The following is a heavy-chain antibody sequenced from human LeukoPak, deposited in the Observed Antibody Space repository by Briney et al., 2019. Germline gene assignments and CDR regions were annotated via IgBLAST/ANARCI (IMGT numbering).Heavy chain of an antibody. D-gene: IGHD3-22*01. CDR2: INAGNGNT. CDR1: GYSFTTYV. CDR3: ARDKGLCRYYDSTGYYDGGRWFVP. Sequence: GASVKVSCKAFGYSFTTYVMHWVRQAPGQRLERMGWINAGNGNTKYSQKFQGRVTISRDTSASTAYMELSSLRSEDTAVYYCARDKGLCRYYDSTGYYDGGRWFVPWGQGTLVTVSS. J-gene: IGHJ5*02. V-gene: IGHV1-3*01.